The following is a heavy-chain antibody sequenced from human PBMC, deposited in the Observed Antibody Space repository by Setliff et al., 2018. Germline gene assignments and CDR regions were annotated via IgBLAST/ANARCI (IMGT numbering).Heavy chain of an antibody. V-gene: IGHV5-10-1*01. CDR2: IDPTDSYT. D-gene: IGHD4-17*01. J-gene: IGHJ6*03. Sequence: PGESLKISCKGSGYSFSNFWIGWVRQMPGKGLEWMGRIDPTDSYTNYNPSFQGRITISADKSVNTVYVQWSSLKASDTAMYYCARQKYGDYDDENYYYMDVWGKGTTVTVSS. CDR3: ARQKYGDYDDENYYYMDV. CDR1: GYSFSNFW.